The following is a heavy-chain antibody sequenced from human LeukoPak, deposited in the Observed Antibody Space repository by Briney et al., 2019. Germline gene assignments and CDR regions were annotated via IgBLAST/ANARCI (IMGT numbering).Heavy chain of an antibody. D-gene: IGHD3-9*01. J-gene: IGHJ4*02. CDR3: ARSDDILTGYYVDY. CDR1: GYTFTRHY. V-gene: IGHV1-46*01. CDR2: INPSGNMA. Sequence: GASVKVSCKSSGYTFTRHYMHWVRQAPGQGLEWMGLINPSGNMAWSAQKLQGRVTMTTDTSTSTAYMELRSLRSDDTAVYYCARSDDILTGYYVDYWGQGTLVTVSS.